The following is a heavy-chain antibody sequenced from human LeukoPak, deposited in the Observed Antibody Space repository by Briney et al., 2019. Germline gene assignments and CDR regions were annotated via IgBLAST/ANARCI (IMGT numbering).Heavy chain of an antibody. CDR3: ARALSQQLIRYSQD. CDR1: KFSFSAYW. V-gene: IGHV3-74*01. J-gene: IGHJ1*01. D-gene: IGHD5-24*01. CDR2: INSDGSRT. Sequence: GGSLRLSCAASKFSFSAYWMHWVRQAPGKGLVWVSRINSDGSRTNYADSVKGRFTISRDNSKNTLYLQMNSLRADDTAVYYCARALSQQLIRYSQDWGQGTLVTVSS.